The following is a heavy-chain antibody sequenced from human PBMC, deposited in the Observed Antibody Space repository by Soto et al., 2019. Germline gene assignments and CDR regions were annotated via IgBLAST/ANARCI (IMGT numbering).Heavy chain of an antibody. Sequence: LGESLKISFKGSGYSFTSYWIGWVRQMPGKGLEWMGIIYPGDSDTRYSPSFQGQVTISADKSISTAYLQWSSLKASDTAMYYCASHTTYCGGDCYREAFDILGQGTMVTVSS. CDR2: IYPGDSDT. D-gene: IGHD2-21*02. CDR3: ASHTTYCGGDCYREAFDI. V-gene: IGHV5-51*01. CDR1: GYSFTSYW. J-gene: IGHJ3*02.